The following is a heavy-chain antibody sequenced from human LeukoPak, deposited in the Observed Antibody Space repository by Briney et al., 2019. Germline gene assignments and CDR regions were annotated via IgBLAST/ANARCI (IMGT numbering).Heavy chain of an antibody. CDR3: ARLNYYDTCGYYPGWFDP. CDR2: IYTSGST. J-gene: IGHJ5*02. D-gene: IGHD3-22*01. V-gene: IGHV4-4*07. Sequence: SETLSLTCTVSGGSISSYYWSWIRQPAGKGLEWIGRIYTSGSTNYSPSLKSRVTMSVDTSKNQFSLKLSSVTAADTAVYYCARLNYYDTCGYYPGWFDPWGQGTLVTVSS. CDR1: GGSISSYY.